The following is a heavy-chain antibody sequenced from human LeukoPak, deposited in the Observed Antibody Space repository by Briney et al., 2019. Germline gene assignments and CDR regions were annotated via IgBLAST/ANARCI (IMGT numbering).Heavy chain of an antibody. CDR1: GLTFSSYG. V-gene: IGHV3-30*19. Sequence: PGGSLRLSCAASGLTFSSYGVHWVRQAPGKGLEWVAVTSYDGNNKYYTDSVRGRFTVSRDNSKNALFLQMSSLRVEDTAVYYCAREDYDSSGYWDYWGQGTLVTVSS. D-gene: IGHD3-22*01. CDR3: AREDYDSSGYWDY. J-gene: IGHJ4*02. CDR2: TSYDGNNK.